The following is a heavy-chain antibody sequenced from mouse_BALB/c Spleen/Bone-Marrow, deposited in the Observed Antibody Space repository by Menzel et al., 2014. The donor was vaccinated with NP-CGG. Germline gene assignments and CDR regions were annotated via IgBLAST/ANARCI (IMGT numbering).Heavy chain of an antibody. CDR1: GYTFTDYY. D-gene: IGHD2-10*01. J-gene: IGHJ2*01. CDR3: ARSAYYGNYGGY. CDR2: IYPGSGNT. V-gene: IGHV1-84*02. Sequence: LEESGPELVKPGASVKISCKASGYTFTDYYINWVKQKPGQGLEWIGWIYPGSGNTKYNEKFKGKATLTVDTSSSTAYMQLRSLTSEDTAVYFCARSAYYGNYGGYWGQGTTLTVSS.